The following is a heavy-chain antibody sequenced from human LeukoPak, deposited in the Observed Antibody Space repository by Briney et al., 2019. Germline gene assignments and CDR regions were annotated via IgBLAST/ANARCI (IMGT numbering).Heavy chain of an antibody. V-gene: IGHV3-64D*06. Sequence: GGSLRLSCSASGFTFSDYSMHWVRQAPGKGLEYVSAIRSNGGGTNYADSVKGRFTISRDNSKNTLYLQMSSLRVEDTAVYYCVRLGGNDSDYWGQGTWSPSPQ. CDR1: GFTFSDYS. J-gene: IGHJ4*02. CDR2: IRSNGGGT. D-gene: IGHD1-26*01. CDR3: VRLGGNDSDY.